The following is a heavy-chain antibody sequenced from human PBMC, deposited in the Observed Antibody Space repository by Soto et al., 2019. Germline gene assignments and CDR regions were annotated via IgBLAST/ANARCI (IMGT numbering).Heavy chain of an antibody. J-gene: IGHJ6*02. D-gene: IGHD6-13*01. CDR2: IDPSDSYT. Sequence: PGESLTISCKGSGYSFTSYWIIWVLQMPGKGLEWMGRIDPSDSYTNYSPSFQGHVTISADKSISTAYLQWSSLKASDTAMYYCACTLYSSSWLGTVGYYYGMDVWGQGTTVTVSS. CDR1: GYSFTSYW. V-gene: IGHV5-10-1*01. CDR3: ACTLYSSSWLGTVGYYYGMDV.